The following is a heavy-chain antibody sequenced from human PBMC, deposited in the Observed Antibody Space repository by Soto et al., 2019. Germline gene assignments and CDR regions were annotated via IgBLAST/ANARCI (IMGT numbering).Heavy chain of an antibody. V-gene: IGHV4-39*01. D-gene: IGHD7-27*01. CDR3: ARLLGRNWFDP. CDR1: GGSISSSSYY. Sequence: PSETLSLTCTVSGGSISSSSYYWGWLRQPPGKGLEWIGSIYYSGSTYYNPSLKSRVTISVDTSKNQFSLKLSSVTAADTAVYYCARLLGRNWFDPWGQGTLVTVSS. CDR2: IYYSGST. J-gene: IGHJ5*02.